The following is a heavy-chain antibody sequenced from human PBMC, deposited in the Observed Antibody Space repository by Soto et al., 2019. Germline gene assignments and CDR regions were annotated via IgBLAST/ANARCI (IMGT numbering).Heavy chain of an antibody. CDR3: ASRYDSSDY. D-gene: IGHD3-22*01. Sequence: QVQLVQSGAEVKKPGSSVKVSCKASGGTFSTYTISWVRQAPGQGLEWMGRIIPILGIANYAQKFQGRVTIPADKSTSTAYMELSSLRSEDTAVYYCASRYDSSDYWGQGTLVTVSS. CDR2: IIPILGIA. CDR1: GGTFSTYT. J-gene: IGHJ4*02. V-gene: IGHV1-69*02.